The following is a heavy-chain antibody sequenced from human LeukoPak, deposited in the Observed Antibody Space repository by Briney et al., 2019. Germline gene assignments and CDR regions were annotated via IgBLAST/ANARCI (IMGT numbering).Heavy chain of an antibody. D-gene: IGHD6-13*01. Sequence: GASVKVSCKASGYTFTGYYMHWVRRAPGQGLEWMGWINPNSGGTNYAQKFQGRVTMTRDTSISTAYMELSRLRSDDTAVYYCARDPQYSSSWPYSYMDVWGKGTTVTVSS. V-gene: IGHV1-2*02. CDR1: GYTFTGYY. CDR2: INPNSGGT. J-gene: IGHJ6*03. CDR3: ARDPQYSSSWPYSYMDV.